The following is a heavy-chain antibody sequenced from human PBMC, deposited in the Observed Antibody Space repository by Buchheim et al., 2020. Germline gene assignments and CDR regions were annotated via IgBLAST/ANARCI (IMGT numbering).Heavy chain of an antibody. J-gene: IGHJ6*02. CDR3: AKGKGSEDIVLVVYAFLDVYYGMDV. D-gene: IGHD2-8*02. CDR2: ISGSGGST. Sequence: EVQLVESGGGLVQPGGSLRLSCAASGFTFSSYAMSWVRQAPGKGLEWVSAISGSGGSTYYADSVKGRFTISRDNSKNTLYLQMNSLRAEDTAVYYCAKGKGSEDIVLVVYAFLDVYYGMDVWGQGTT. V-gene: IGHV3-23*04. CDR1: GFTFSSYA.